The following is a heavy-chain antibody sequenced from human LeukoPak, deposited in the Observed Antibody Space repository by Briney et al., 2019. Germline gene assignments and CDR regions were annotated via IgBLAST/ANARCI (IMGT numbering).Heavy chain of an antibody. J-gene: IGHJ6*02. CDR3: ARGPPVLLWFGSHSVTYYYYGMDV. CDR2: MNPNSGNT. V-gene: IGHV1-8*01. Sequence: GASVKVSCKASGYTFTSYDINWVRQATGQGLEWMGWMNPNSGNTGYAQKFQGRVTMTRNTSISTAYMELSSLRSEDTAVYYCARGPPVLLWFGSHSVTYYYYGMDVWGQGTTVTVSS. CDR1: GYTFTSYD. D-gene: IGHD3-10*01.